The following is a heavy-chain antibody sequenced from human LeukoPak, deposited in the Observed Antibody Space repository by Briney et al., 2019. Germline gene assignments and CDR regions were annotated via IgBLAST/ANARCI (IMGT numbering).Heavy chain of an antibody. D-gene: IGHD6-19*01. CDR1: GFTFSSYA. J-gene: IGHJ4*02. V-gene: IGHV3-23*01. Sequence: TGGSLRLSCAASGFTFSSYAMSWVRQAPGKGLEWVSTFSGSGGNTYYADSVKGRFTISRDNSRNTLYLQMNSLRAEDTAVYYCAKDTTGNSSGTLFDYWGQGTLVTVSS. CDR3: AKDTTGNSSGTLFDY. CDR2: FSGSGGNT.